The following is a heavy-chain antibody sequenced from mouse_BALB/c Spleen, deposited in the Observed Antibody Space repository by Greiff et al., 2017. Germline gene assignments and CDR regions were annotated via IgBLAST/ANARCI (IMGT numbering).Heavy chain of an antibody. V-gene: IGHV1-7*01. Sequence: VQLQQSGAELAKPGASVKMSCKASGYTFTSYWMHWVKQRPGQGLEWIGYINPSTGYTEYNQKFKDKATLTADKSSSTAYMQLSSLTSEDSAVYYCAVYDYVVYWGEGTTLTVSS. J-gene: IGHJ2*01. D-gene: IGHD2-3*01. CDR2: INPSTGYT. CDR3: AVYDYVVY. CDR1: GYTFTSYW.